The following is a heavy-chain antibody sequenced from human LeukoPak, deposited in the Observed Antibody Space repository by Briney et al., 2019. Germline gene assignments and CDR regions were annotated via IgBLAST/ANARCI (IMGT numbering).Heavy chain of an antibody. CDR3: ARAGWLRDYPHYMDV. V-gene: IGHV3-21*01. Sequence: PGGSLRLSCAASGFTFSNYSMNWVRQAPGKGLEWVSCISSSSSYIYYADSMKGRFTISRDNAKNSLYLQMNSLRAEDTAVYYCARAGWLRDYPHYMDVWGKGTTVTVSS. J-gene: IGHJ6*03. CDR1: GFTFSNYS. CDR2: ISSSSSYI. D-gene: IGHD5-12*01.